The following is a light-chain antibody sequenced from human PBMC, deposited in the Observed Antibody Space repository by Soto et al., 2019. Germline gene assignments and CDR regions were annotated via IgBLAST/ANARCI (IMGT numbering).Light chain of an antibody. CDR1: SSDVGSYNL. CDR3: CSSSGSSTWV. Sequence: QSALTQPASVSGSPGQSITISCTGTSSDVGSYNLVSWYQQHQGKAPKLMIYEGSKRPSGVSNRLSGSKSGNTASLTISGLQAEDEADYYCCSSSGSSTWVFGGGTQLTVL. J-gene: IGLJ3*02. V-gene: IGLV2-23*01. CDR2: EGS.